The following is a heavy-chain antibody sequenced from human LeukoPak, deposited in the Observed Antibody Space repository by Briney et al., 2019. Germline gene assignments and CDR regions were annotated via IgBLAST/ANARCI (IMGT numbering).Heavy chain of an antibody. Sequence: PSETLSLTCAVYGGSFSGYYWSWIRQPPGKGLEWIGEINHSGSTNYNPSLKSRVTISVDTSKNQFSLKLSSVTAADTAVYYCAKAYSSSWYDPPVSYWFDPWGQGTLVTVSS. CDR2: INHSGST. D-gene: IGHD6-13*01. CDR1: GGSFSGYY. CDR3: AKAYSSSWYDPPVSYWFDP. V-gene: IGHV4-34*01. J-gene: IGHJ5*02.